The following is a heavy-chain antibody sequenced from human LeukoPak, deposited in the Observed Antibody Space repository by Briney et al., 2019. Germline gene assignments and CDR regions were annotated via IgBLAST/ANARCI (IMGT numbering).Heavy chain of an antibody. Sequence: GESLKISCRGSGYSFTSYWIGWVRQMPGKGLEWMGIIYPGDSDTRYSSSFQGQVTISADKSISTAYLQWSSLKASDTAMYYCARHPRSRYYYDSSGYYYFDYWGQGTLVTVSS. D-gene: IGHD3-22*01. CDR1: GYSFTSYW. CDR2: IYPGDSDT. J-gene: IGHJ4*02. V-gene: IGHV5-51*01. CDR3: ARHPRSRYYYDSSGYYYFDY.